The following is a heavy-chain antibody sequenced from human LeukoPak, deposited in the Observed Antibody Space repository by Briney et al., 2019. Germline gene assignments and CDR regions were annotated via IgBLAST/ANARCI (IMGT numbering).Heavy chain of an antibody. CDR1: GGSISSYG. V-gene: IGHV1-69*04. Sequence: SVKVSCKASGGSISSYGISWVRQAPGQGLEWMGRIIPVVGTANYAQTFQDRVTITANTVSNTAYMELTSLTSEDTAVYFCAKQGEIRQDYYMDVWGNGTAVTVSS. CDR2: IIPVVGTA. CDR3: AKQGEIRQDYYMDV. D-gene: IGHD1/OR15-1a*01. J-gene: IGHJ6*03.